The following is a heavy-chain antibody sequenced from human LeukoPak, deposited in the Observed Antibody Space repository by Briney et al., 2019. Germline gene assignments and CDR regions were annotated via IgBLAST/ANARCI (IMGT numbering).Heavy chain of an antibody. V-gene: IGHV4-59*12. CDR3: ARDGPTAYFGL. CDR1: GGSISSYY. CDR2: IYYSGST. J-gene: IGHJ2*01. D-gene: IGHD4-17*01. Sequence: PSETLSLTCTVSGGSISSYYWSWIRQPPGKGLEWIGYIYYSGSTNYNPSLKSRVTMSVDTSKNQFSLKLSSVTAADTAVYYCARDGPTAYFGLWGRGTLVTVSS.